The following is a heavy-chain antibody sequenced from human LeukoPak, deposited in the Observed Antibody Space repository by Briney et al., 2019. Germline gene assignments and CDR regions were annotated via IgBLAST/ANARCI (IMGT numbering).Heavy chain of an antibody. J-gene: IGHJ1*01. D-gene: IGHD6-19*01. CDR1: GFDFYIYA. Sequence: GGSLRLSCTASGFDFYIYAVTWVRQAPGKGLEWVSGISWNSGSIGYADSVKGRFTISRDNAKNSLYLQMNSLRAEDTALYYCAKDGSGWYRDFQHWGQGTLVTVSS. CDR3: AKDGSGWYRDFQH. V-gene: IGHV3-9*01. CDR2: ISWNSGSI.